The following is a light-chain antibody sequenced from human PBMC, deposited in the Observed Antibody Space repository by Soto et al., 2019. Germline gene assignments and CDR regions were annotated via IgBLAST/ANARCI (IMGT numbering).Light chain of an antibody. CDR2: GDT. J-gene: IGLJ3*02. CDR3: QSYDTSLNDLEGV. V-gene: IGLV1-40*01. Sequence: QSVLTQPPSVSGAPGQRVTISCTGSSSNIGAGYDVHWYQVVPGTAPKLLICGDTNRPSGVPDRFSGSKSGSSASLAITGLQAEDEADYYCQSYDTSLNDLEGVFGGGTKLTVL. CDR1: SSNIGAGYD.